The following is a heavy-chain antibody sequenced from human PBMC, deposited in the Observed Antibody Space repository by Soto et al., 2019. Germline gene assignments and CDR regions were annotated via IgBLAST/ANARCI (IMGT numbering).Heavy chain of an antibody. CDR1: GYTFTSYG. D-gene: IGHD2-15*01. V-gene: IGHV1-18*01. Sequence: ASVKVSCKASGYTFTSYGISWVRQAPGQGLEWMGWISAYNGNTNYAQKLQGRVTMTTDTSTSTVYMELRSLRSEDTAVYYCARVYCSGGNCYSIDYWGQGTLVTVSS. CDR3: ARVYCSGGNCYSIDY. CDR2: ISAYNGNT. J-gene: IGHJ4*02.